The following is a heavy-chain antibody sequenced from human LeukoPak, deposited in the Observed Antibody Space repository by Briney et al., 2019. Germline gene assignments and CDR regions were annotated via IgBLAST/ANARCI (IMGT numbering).Heavy chain of an antibody. D-gene: IGHD3-3*01. J-gene: IGHJ6*03. CDR1: GYTFSSCA. Sequence: SVKVSCKASGYTFSSCAISWVRQAPGQGLEWMGRIIPILGIANYAQKFQGRVTITADKSTSTAYMELSSLRSEDTAVYYCARVRFATPYYYMDVWGKGTTVTVSS. CDR3: ARVRFATPYYYMDV. V-gene: IGHV1-69*04. CDR2: IIPILGIA.